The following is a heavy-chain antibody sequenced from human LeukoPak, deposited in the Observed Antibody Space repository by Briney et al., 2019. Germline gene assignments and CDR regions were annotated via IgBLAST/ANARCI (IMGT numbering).Heavy chain of an antibody. J-gene: IGHJ4*02. CDR1: GFTFSSYA. CDR3: AKDKGYYDFGGKGYFDY. D-gene: IGHD3-22*01. V-gene: IGHV3-23*01. Sequence: PGGSLRLSCAASGFTFSSYAMSWVRQAPGKGLEWVSAISGSGGSTYYADSVKGRFTISRDNSKNTLYLQMNSLRAEDTALYYCAKDKGYYDFGGKGYFDYWGQGTLVTVSS. CDR2: ISGSGGST.